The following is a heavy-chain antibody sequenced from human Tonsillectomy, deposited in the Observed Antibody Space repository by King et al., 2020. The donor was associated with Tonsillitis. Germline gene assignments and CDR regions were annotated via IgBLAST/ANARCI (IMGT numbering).Heavy chain of an antibody. CDR3: ARNRRERNYYYYMDV. D-gene: IGHD5-24*01. CDR1: GGSISSSSYY. V-gene: IGHV4-39*01. J-gene: IGHJ6*03. Sequence: LQLQESGPGLVKPSETLSLTCTVSGGSISSSSYYWGWICQPPGKGLEWMGRLYYIGSTYYNQSLKSRVTISVATSKNQFSLKLSSVTAADTAVYYCARNRRERNYYYYMDVWGKGTTVTVSS. CDR2: LYYIGST.